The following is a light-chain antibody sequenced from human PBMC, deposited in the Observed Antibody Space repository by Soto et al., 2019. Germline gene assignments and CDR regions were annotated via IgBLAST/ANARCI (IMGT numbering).Light chain of an antibody. J-gene: IGKJ2*01. CDR1: QSVSSSY. Sequence: EIVLTQSPVTLSLSPGERATLSCRASQSVSSSYLAWYQQKPGQAPRLLIYGASSRATGIPDRFSGSGSGTDFTLTISRLEPEDFAVYYCQQCGNSPYTFGQGTRVEIK. CDR3: QQCGNSPYT. V-gene: IGKV3-20*01. CDR2: GAS.